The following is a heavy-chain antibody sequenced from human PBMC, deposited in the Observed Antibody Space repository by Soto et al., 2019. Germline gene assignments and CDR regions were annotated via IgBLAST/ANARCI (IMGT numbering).Heavy chain of an antibody. CDR2: VFYTGFT. D-gene: IGHD1-20*01. CDR1: GASISGSYYY. J-gene: IGHJ4*02. CDR3: ATSQKGYNWNYFDH. Sequence: KTSETLSLTCAVSGASISGSYYYWAWLRQSPGKGPEWIGSVFYTGFTSYNPSLESRVSVSVDTSKSQFSLKLSAVTAAVTAVYYCATSQKGYNWNYFDHWGQGALVTVSS. V-gene: IGHV4-39*01.